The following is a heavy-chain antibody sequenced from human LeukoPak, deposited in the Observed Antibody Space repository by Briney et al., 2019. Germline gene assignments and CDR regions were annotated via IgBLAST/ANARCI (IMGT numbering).Heavy chain of an antibody. D-gene: IGHD3-10*01. CDR3: ARRGPPRTLLRGVKSGWFDP. Sequence: SETLSLTCTVSGGSMSNYYWSWIRQPAGKGLEWIGRIYTSGTTNYDPSLKSRVTMSVDTSKNQFSLKLWSVTAADTAVYYCARRGPPRTLLRGVKSGWFDPWGQGTLVTVSS. CDR1: GGSMSNYY. CDR2: IYTSGTT. J-gene: IGHJ5*02. V-gene: IGHV4-4*07.